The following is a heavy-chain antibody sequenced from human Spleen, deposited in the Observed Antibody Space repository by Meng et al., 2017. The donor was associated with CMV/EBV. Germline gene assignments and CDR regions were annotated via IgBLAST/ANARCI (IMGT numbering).Heavy chain of an antibody. CDR2: IIPMLGTS. Sequence: SCKAAGGTFSTSAIHWVRQAPGQGLEYMGGIIPMLGTSTYVEKFQGRITFKTDESTSTAFLELRSLRFEDTAVYFCARAPGLSYFDSWGRGTLVTVSS. D-gene: IGHD1-14*01. V-gene: IGHV1-69*05. CDR3: ARAPGLSYFDS. CDR1: GGTFSTSA. J-gene: IGHJ4*02.